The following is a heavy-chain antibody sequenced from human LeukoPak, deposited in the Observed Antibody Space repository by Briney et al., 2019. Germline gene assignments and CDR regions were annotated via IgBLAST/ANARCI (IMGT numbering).Heavy chain of an antibody. D-gene: IGHD6-19*01. CDR2: IIPILGIA. CDR3: ASPHSSGFHRFDY. CDR1: GGTFSSYA. J-gene: IGHJ4*02. Sequence: ASVKVSCTASGGTFSSYAISWVRQAPGQGLEWMGRIIPILGIANYAQKFQGRVTITADKSTSTAYMELSSLRSEDTAVYYCASPHSSGFHRFDYWGQGTLVTVSS. V-gene: IGHV1-69*04.